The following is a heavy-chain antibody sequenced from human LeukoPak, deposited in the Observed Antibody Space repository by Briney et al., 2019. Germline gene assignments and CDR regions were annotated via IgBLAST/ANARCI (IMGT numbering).Heavy chain of an antibody. Sequence: SETLSLTCTVSGGSISSSSYYWGWIRQPPGKGLEWIGSIYYSGSTYYNPSLKSRVTISVDTSKNQFSLKLSSVTAADTAVYYCARQNSIGYYHYYMDVWGKGTTVTVSS. CDR2: IYYSGST. V-gene: IGHV4-39*01. J-gene: IGHJ6*03. CDR1: GGSISSSSYY. CDR3: ARQNSIGYYHYYMDV. D-gene: IGHD4-11*01.